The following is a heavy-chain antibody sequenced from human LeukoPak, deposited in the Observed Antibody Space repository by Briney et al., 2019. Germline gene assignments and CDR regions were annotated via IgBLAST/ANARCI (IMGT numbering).Heavy chain of an antibody. V-gene: IGHV3-30-3*01. D-gene: IGHD4-17*01. Sequence: GGSLRLSCAASGFTFSSYAMHWVRQAPGKGLEWVAVISYDGSNKYYADSVKGRFTISRDNSKNTLYLQMNSLKTDDTAVYYCTRYGDYWGQGVLVTVSS. CDR1: GFTFSSYA. J-gene: IGHJ4*02. CDR3: TRYGDY. CDR2: ISYDGSNK.